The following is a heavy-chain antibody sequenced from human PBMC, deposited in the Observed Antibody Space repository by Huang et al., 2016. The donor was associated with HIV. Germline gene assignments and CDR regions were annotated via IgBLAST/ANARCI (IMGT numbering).Heavy chain of an antibody. D-gene: IGHD2-21*01. CDR1: GFSLSYFG. J-gene: IGHJ3*01. V-gene: IGHV3-21*02. Sequence: DVQLMESGGGLVKPGGSLRISCAASGFSLSYFGMTWVRQGPGKGLECVSFISGSGNQIYYADSVKGRFTISRDNAKKSVFLQMDSLRGEDTAVYYCAREIRSTVVILDAFDVWGHGTVVAVSS. CDR2: ISGSGNQI. CDR3: AREIRSTVVILDAFDV.